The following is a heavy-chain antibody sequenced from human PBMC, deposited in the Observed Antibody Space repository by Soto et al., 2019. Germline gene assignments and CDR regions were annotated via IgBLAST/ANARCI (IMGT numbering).Heavy chain of an antibody. D-gene: IGHD6-13*01. Sequence: QVQLVESGGGLVKPGGSLRLSCAASGFTFSDYYMSWIRQAPGKGLEWVSYISSSGSTIFYADSVKGRFTISRDNAKNXXXLQXNXXRAXXTAVYYCARALGSSWYEDYWGQGTLVTVSS. J-gene: IGHJ4*02. CDR3: ARALGSSWYEDY. CDR2: ISSSGSTI. V-gene: IGHV3-11*01. CDR1: GFTFSDYY.